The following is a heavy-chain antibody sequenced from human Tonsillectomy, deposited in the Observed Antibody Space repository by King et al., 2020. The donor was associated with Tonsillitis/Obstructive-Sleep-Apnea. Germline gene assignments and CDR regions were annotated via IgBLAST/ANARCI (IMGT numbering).Heavy chain of an antibody. CDR1: GGSFSGYY. V-gene: IGHV4-34*01. J-gene: IGHJ4*02. Sequence: VQLQQWGAGLLKPSETLSLTCAVSGGSFSGYYWSWIRQPPGKGLEWIGEINHSGSTNYNPSLKSRVTISVDTSKNQFSLNLSSVTAADTAVYYCARGMGTPGDYWGQGALVTVSS. D-gene: IGHD1-1*01. CDR2: INHSGST. CDR3: ARGMGTPGDY.